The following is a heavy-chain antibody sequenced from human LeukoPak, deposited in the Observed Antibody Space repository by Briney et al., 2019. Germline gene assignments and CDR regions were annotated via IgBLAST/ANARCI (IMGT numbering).Heavy chain of an antibody. V-gene: IGHV3-23*01. J-gene: IGHJ4*02. D-gene: IGHD2-15*01. CDR3: AKVLVLVSANRYYFDY. CDR2: ISGSGVNT. CDR1: RFTFSSHA. Sequence: GGSLRLSCAASRFTFSSHAMSWVRQAPGKGLEWVSTISGSGVNTYYADSVKGRFTISRDNSRNTLYLQMNSLRAEDTAVYYCAKVLVLVSANRYYFDYWGQGTLVTVSS.